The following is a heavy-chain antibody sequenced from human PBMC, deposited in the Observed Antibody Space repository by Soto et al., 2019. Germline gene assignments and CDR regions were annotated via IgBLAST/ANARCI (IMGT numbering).Heavy chain of an antibody. CDR1: GGSISSGGYY. V-gene: IGHV4-31*03. J-gene: IGHJ4*02. CDR3: ARGSVVAATLFDY. Sequence: QVQLQESGPGLVKPSQTLSLTCTVSGGSISSGGYYWSWIRQHPGKGLEWIGYLYYSGSTYYNPSLKRRVTIAVDTSKNQFSLKLSSVTAADTAVYYCARGSVVAATLFDYWGQGTLVTVSS. CDR2: LYYSGST. D-gene: IGHD2-15*01.